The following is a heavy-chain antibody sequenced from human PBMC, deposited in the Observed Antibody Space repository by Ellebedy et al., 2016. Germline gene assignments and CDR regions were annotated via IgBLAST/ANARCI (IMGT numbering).Heavy chain of an antibody. D-gene: IGHD2-2*01. Sequence: GESLKISXAASGFTFSSYAMSWVRQAPGKGLEWVSAISGSGGSTYYADSVKGRFTISRDNSKNTLYLQMNSLRAEDTAVYYCAKVGLYCSSTSCYPLGYDMDVWGQGATVTVSS. V-gene: IGHV3-23*01. CDR2: ISGSGGST. J-gene: IGHJ6*02. CDR3: AKVGLYCSSTSCYPLGYDMDV. CDR1: GFTFSSYA.